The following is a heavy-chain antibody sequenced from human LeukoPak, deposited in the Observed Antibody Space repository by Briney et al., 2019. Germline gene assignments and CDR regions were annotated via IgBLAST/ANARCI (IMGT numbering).Heavy chain of an antibody. CDR3: ARAGEEYDFWSGPNVGDFDY. V-gene: IGHV3-21*01. CDR2: ISSSSSYI. D-gene: IGHD3-3*01. CDR1: GFTFSSYS. Sequence: GGSLRLSCAASGFTFSSYSMNWVRQAPGKGLEWVSSISSSSSYIYYADSVKGRFTISSDNAKNSLYLQMNSLGAEDTAVYYCARAGEEYDFWSGPNVGDFDYWGQGTLVTVSS. J-gene: IGHJ4*02.